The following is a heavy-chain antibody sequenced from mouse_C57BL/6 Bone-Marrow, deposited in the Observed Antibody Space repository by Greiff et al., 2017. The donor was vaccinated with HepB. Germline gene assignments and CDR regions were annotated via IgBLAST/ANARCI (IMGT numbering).Heavy chain of an antibody. CDR3: ARMAYGSSYDY. CDR2: IYPGSGNT. D-gene: IGHD1-1*01. J-gene: IGHJ2*01. CDR1: GYSFTSYY. V-gene: IGHV1-66*01. Sequence: QVQLQQSGPELVKPGASVKISCKASGYSFTSYYIHWVKQRPGQGLEWIGWIYPGSGNTKYNEKFKGKATLTADTSSSTAYMQLSSLTSEDSAVYYCARMAYGSSYDYWGQGTTLTVSS.